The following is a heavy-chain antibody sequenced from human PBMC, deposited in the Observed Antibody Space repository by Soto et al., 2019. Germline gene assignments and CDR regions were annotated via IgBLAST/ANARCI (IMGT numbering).Heavy chain of an antibody. Sequence: ASVKVSCKASGYSFTSYGISWVRQAPGQGLEWMGWISPYNGNTNYAQKLQGRVTMTTDTSTSTAYMEVRSLRSDDTAVYYCARDFGGGTPLACFWGQGTMVTVSS. CDR1: GYSFTSYG. CDR3: ARDFGGGTPLACF. V-gene: IGHV1-18*01. J-gene: IGHJ3*01. D-gene: IGHD2-15*01. CDR2: ISPYNGNT.